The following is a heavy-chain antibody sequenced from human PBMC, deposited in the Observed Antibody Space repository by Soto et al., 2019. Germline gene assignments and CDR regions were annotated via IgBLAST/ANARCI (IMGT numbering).Heavy chain of an antibody. Sequence: QVQLVQSGAEVKKPGSSVKVSCKASGGTFSSYAISWVRQAPGQGLEWMGGIIPIFGTANDAQKFQGRVTITADKTTSTDYMELSSLRSEDTAVYYCARGLRSYYDGAYFQHWGQGTLVTVSS. J-gene: IGHJ1*01. CDR1: GGTFSSYA. CDR2: IIPIFGTA. CDR3: ARGLRSYYDGAYFQH. V-gene: IGHV1-69*06. D-gene: IGHD1-26*01.